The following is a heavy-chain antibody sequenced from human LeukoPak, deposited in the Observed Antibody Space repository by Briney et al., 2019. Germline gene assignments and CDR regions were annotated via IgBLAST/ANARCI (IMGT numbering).Heavy chain of an antibody. J-gene: IGHJ3*02. Sequence: SETLSLTCTVSGDSIRSGDYFWSWIRQPPGQGLEWIGYIYYTGSDNTYYNPSLKSRLAISIDTSKSQFSLKLTSVTAADTAVYYCARVEYLCYAFDIWGQGTMVTVSS. CDR1: GDSIRSGDYF. D-gene: IGHD3-16*01. CDR2: IYYTGSDNT. CDR3: ARVEYLCYAFDI. V-gene: IGHV4-30-4*01.